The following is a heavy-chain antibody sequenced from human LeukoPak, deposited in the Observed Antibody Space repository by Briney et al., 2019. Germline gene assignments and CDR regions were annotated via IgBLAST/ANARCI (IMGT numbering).Heavy chain of an antibody. CDR2: IKQDESEK. Sequence: PGGSLRLSCAASGFTFSSYWMSWVRQAPGKGLEWVANIKQDESEKYYVDSVKGRFTISRDNAKNSLFLQMNSLRADDTAMYYCARAPIVVFPTRRPTYFDFWGQGALVTVSS. J-gene: IGHJ4*02. CDR1: GFTFSSYW. V-gene: IGHV3-7*01. D-gene: IGHD2-2*01. CDR3: ARAPIVVFPTRRPTYFDF.